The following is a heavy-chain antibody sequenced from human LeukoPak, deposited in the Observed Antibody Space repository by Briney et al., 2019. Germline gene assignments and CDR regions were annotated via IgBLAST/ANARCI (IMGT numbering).Heavy chain of an antibody. CDR1: GYTFTSYG. J-gene: IGHJ4*02. V-gene: IGHV1-18*01. Sequence: ASVKVSCKASGYTFTSYGISWVRQAPGQGVEWMGWISAYNGNTNYAQKLQGRVTMTTDTSTSTAYMELRSLRSDDTAVYYCARAGLDIVLMVYELDYWGQGTLVTVSS. D-gene: IGHD2-8*01. CDR2: ISAYNGNT. CDR3: ARAGLDIVLMVYELDY.